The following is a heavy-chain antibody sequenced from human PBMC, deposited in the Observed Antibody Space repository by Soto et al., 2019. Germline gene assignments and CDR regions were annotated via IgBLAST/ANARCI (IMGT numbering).Heavy chain of an antibody. V-gene: IGHV4-30-4*08. CDR3: AREDDGGDRDYYGLDV. CDR1: GGSISSGDYY. J-gene: IGHJ6*02. D-gene: IGHD2-21*02. Sequence: PSETLSLTCTVSGGSISSGDYYWSWIRQPPGKGLEWIGYIYYSGVTYYSPSLKSRLTMSVDTSKNLFSLNLSSVTAADTAVYFCAREDDGGDRDYYGLDVWGQGTTVTVSS. CDR2: IYYSGVT.